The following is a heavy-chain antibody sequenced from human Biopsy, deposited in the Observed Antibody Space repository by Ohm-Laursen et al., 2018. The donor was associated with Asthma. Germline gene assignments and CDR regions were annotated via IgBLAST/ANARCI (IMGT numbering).Heavy chain of an antibody. CDR1: GDSFTYPGYY. Sequence: SQTLSLTCPVSGDSFTYPGYYWSWVRQLPGRGLEWIGYIYYSGSTYYNPSLKSRVSISLDTSKNQFSLSLTSVTAADTAVYYCARTTYGDDGFDPWGQGTLVTVSS. CDR3: ARTTYGDDGFDP. CDR2: IYYSGST. V-gene: IGHV4-31*03. D-gene: IGHD4-17*01. J-gene: IGHJ5*02.